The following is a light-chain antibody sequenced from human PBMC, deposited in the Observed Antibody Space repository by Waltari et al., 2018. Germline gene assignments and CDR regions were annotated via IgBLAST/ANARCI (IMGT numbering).Light chain of an antibody. V-gene: IGLV2-14*01. J-gene: IGLJ2*01. Sequence: QSALAQPAPVSGSPGQSITLSCTGTSSALGGSNFVSWYQQHPGKAPKLMIYDVTKWPSGVSNRFSGSKSGNTASLTISGLQAEDEADYYCTSYTSTNTVVFGGGTKVTVL. CDR2: DVT. CDR1: SSALGGSNF. CDR3: TSYTSTNTVV.